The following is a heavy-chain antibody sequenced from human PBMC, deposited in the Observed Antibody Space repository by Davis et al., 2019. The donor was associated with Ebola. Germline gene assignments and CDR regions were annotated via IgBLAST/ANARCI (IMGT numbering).Heavy chain of an antibody. CDR3: ARGPKTTGYSSSWYY. V-gene: IGHV3-53*04. J-gene: IGHJ4*02. CDR1: GFTVSSNY. D-gene: IGHD6-13*01. CDR2: IYSGGST. Sequence: GESLKISCAASGFTVSSNYMSWVRQAPGKGLEWVSVIYSGGSTYYADSVKGRFTISRHNSKNTLYLQMNSLRAEDTAVYYCARGPKTTGYSSSWYYWGQGTLVTVSS.